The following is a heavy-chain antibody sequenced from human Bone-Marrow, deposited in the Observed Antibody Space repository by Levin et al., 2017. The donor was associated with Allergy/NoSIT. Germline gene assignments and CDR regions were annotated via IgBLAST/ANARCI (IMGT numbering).Heavy chain of an antibody. CDR2: ISGSGGNT. D-gene: IGHD3-10*01. Sequence: PGGSLRLSCVASGFTFSNYAMSWVRQAPGKGLEWVSGISGSGGNTDYADSVKGRFTISRDNFKNTVYLQMNSLRVDDTAVYYCAKEPMVRRYFDYWGQGTLVTVSS. CDR3: AKEPMVRRYFDY. J-gene: IGHJ4*02. CDR1: GFTFSNYA. V-gene: IGHV3-23*01.